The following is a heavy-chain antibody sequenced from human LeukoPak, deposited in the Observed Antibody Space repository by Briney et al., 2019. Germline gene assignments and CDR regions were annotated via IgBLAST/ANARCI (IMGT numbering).Heavy chain of an antibody. V-gene: IGHV1-46*01. CDR2: INPSGGST. Sequence: WASVKVSCKASGYTFTSYYMHWVRQAHGQGLEWMGIINPSGGSTSYAQKFQGRVTMTRDMSTSTVYMELSSLRSEDTAVYYCASNLVWSGSIFDYWGQGTLVTVSS. CDR3: ASNLVWSGSIFDY. D-gene: IGHD3-3*01. CDR1: GYTFTSYY. J-gene: IGHJ4*02.